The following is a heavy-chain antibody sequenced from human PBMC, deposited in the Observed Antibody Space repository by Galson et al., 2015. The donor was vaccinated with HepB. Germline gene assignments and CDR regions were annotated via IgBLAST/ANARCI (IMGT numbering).Heavy chain of an antibody. CDR1: GGSISSSSYY. Sequence: ETLSLTCTVSGGSISSSSYYWGWIRQPPGKGLEWIGSIYYSGSTYYNPSLKSRVTISVDTSKNQFSLKLSSVTAADTAVYYCAMGRIQTYYFDYWGQGTLVTVSS. CDR2: IYYSGST. CDR3: AMGRIQTYYFDY. V-gene: IGHV4-39*01. J-gene: IGHJ4*02. D-gene: IGHD5-18*01.